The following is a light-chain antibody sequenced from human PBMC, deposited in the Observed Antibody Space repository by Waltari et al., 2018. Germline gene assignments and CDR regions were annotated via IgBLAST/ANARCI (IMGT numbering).Light chain of an antibody. J-gene: IGKJ3*01. CDR1: QGISSY. V-gene: IGKV1-9*01. CDR2: AAS. Sequence: DIQLTQSPSFLSASVGDRVTITCRASQGISSYLAWYQQKPGKAPKLLIYAASTLQSGVPSRCSGSGSGTEFTLTISSLQPEDFAIYYCQQLNSYPRTFGPGTKVDIK. CDR3: QQLNSYPRT.